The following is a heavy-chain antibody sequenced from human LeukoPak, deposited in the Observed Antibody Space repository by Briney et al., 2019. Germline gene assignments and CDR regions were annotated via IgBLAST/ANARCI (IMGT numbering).Heavy chain of an antibody. CDR2: ISAYNGNT. D-gene: IGHD6-19*01. CDR3: ARDSIAVAGTGPRY. CDR1: GYTFTSYG. V-gene: IGHV1-18*01. Sequence: ASVKVSCKASGYTFTSYGSSWVRQAPGQGLEWMGWISAYNGNTNYAQKLQGRVTMTTDTSTSTAYMELRSLRSDDTAVYYCARDSIAVAGTGPRYWGQGTLVTVSS. J-gene: IGHJ4*02.